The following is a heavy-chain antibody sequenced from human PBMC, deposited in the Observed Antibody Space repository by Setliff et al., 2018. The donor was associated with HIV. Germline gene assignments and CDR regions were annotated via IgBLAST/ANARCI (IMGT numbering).Heavy chain of an antibody. V-gene: IGHV1-69*10. D-gene: IGHD3-10*01. CDR2: IIPILDIT. J-gene: IGHJ3*02. Sequence: SVKVSCKASGGTSSTHAINWVRQAPGQGLEWMGQIIPILDITSYAQKLQGRVSITADESTSTFYMELSDLTSADTAVYYCTGPRGDEAFDIWGQGTKVTVSS. CDR1: GGTSSTHA. CDR3: TGPRGDEAFDI.